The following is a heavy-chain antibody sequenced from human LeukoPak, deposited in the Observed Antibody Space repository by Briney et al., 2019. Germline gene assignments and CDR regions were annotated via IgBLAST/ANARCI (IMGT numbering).Heavy chain of an antibody. D-gene: IGHD2-15*01. CDR2: IYYSGSS. CDR1: GGSISSYY. CDR3: ARVLRSYYYYYYMDV. Sequence: SETLSLTCTVSGGSISSYYWSWIRQPPGKGLEWLGYIYYSGSSNYNPSLKSRVTISADTSKNQFSLKLSSVTAADTAVYYCARVLRSYYYYYYMDVWGKGTTVTVSS. J-gene: IGHJ6*03. V-gene: IGHV4-59*01.